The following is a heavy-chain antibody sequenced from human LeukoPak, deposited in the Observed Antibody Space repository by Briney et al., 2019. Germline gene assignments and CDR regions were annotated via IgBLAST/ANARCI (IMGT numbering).Heavy chain of an antibody. CDR3: ARIGRYFDWPIGAFDI. J-gene: IGHJ3*02. CDR2: IYSGGST. D-gene: IGHD3-9*01. V-gene: IGHV3-66*01. Sequence: GGSLRLSCAASEFSVGSNYMTWVRQAPGKGLEWVSLIYSGGSTYYADSVKGRFTISRDNSKNTLYLQMNSLRAEDTAVYYCARIGRYFDWPIGAFDIWGQGTMVTVSS. CDR1: EFSVGSNY.